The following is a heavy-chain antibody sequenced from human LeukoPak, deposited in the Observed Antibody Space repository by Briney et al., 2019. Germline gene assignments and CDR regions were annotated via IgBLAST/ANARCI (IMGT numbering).Heavy chain of an antibody. CDR3: ARPNSGYDFDY. CDR1: GYSFTTYG. V-gene: IGHV1-46*01. CDR2: INPSGGST. J-gene: IGHJ4*02. D-gene: IGHD5-12*01. Sequence: ASVKVSCKTSGYSFTTYGSTWVRQAPGQGLEWMGIINPSGGSTSYAQKFQGRVTMTRDMSTSTVYMELSSLRSEDTAVYYCARPNSGYDFDYWGQGTLVTVSS.